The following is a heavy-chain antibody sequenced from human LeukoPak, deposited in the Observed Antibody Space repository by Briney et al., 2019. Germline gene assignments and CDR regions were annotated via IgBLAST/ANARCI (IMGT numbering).Heavy chain of an antibody. V-gene: IGHV3-23*01. CDR3: VKRVDGSGTYYIDY. Sequence: GGSLRLSCAASGFTFSSYAMTWVSQAAGKGLEWVAAIGTRGGDTFYADTVKGRFTISRDNSKNTLYLQMNSLRVEDTSVYYCVKRVDGSGTYYIDYWGQGTLVTVSS. CDR2: IGTRGGDT. J-gene: IGHJ4*02. CDR1: GFTFSSYA. D-gene: IGHD3-10*01.